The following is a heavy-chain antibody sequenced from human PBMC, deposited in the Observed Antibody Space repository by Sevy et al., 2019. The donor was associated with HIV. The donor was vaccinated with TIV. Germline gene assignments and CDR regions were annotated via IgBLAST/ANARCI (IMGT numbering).Heavy chain of an antibody. Sequence: SETLSLTCAVSGYSISRGYYWGWIRQPPGKGLEWIGNIYRSGVTYYNPSLKSRVTISKDTSKNQFSLNLSSVTAADTAIYYCVQPTMTYNSGWSWFDPWGPGTLVTVSS. CDR3: VQPTMTYNSGWSWFDP. CDR2: IYRSGVT. D-gene: IGHD6-19*01. J-gene: IGHJ5*02. CDR1: GYSISRGYY. V-gene: IGHV4-38-2*01.